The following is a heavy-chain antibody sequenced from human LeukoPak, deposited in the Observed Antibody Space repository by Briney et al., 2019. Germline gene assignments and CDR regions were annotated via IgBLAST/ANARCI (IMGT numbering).Heavy chain of an antibody. CDR1: GYTFTSYD. V-gene: IGHV1-69-2*01. CDR2: VDPEDGET. D-gene: IGHD6-13*01. J-gene: IGHJ3*02. Sequence: ASVKVSCKASGYTFTSYDINWVRQAPGKGLEWMGLVDPEDGETIYAEKFQGRVNITADTSTDTAYMELSSLRSEDTAVYYCATSIKYSSSWYLGAFDIWGQGTMVTVSS. CDR3: ATSIKYSSSWYLGAFDI.